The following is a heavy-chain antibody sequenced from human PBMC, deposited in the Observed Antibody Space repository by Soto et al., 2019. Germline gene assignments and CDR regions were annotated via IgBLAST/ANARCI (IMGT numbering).Heavy chain of an antibody. D-gene: IGHD3-10*01. CDR3: ARDRDDYGSGNYYNRIDF. Sequence: QVQLVQSGAEVKKPGSSVKVSCKASGGIFSTYAISWLRQAPGQGLEWMGGIIPIFGTPNYAQRFQGRVTITADESTSTASKELSRLRSEDTAVYYCARDRDDYGSGNYYNRIDFWGQGTLVTVSS. J-gene: IGHJ4*02. CDR2: IIPIFGTP. V-gene: IGHV1-69*01. CDR1: GGIFSTYA.